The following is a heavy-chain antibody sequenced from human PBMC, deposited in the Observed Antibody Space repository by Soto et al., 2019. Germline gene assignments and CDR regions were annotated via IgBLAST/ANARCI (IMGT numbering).Heavy chain of an antibody. CDR1: GDSIGLGGYY. Sequence: PSETLSLTCSVSGDSIGLGGYYWGWTRQLPGKGLEWIGYIYYDGLSSYNPSLQSRVSISSDTSKNQFSLKVRSVTATDTAFYHCTRSKVGHSSPIDFWGQGVLVTVSS. V-gene: IGHV4-31*03. CDR3: TRSKVGHSSPIDF. J-gene: IGHJ4*02. CDR2: IYYDGLS. D-gene: IGHD6-13*01.